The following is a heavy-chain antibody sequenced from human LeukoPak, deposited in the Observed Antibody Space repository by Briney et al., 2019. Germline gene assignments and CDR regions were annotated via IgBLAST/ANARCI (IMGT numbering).Heavy chain of an antibody. CDR2: ISSSSSYI. D-gene: IGHD2-2*01. Sequence: GGSLRLSCAASGFTFSSYSMNWVRQAPGKGLEWVSSISSSSSYIYYADSVKGRFTISRDNAKNSLYLQMNSLRAEDTAVYYCARGAGYCSSTSCPLYYYYGMDVWGQGTTATVSS. CDR3: ARGAGYCSSTSCPLYYYYGMDV. CDR1: GFTFSSYS. V-gene: IGHV3-21*01. J-gene: IGHJ6*02.